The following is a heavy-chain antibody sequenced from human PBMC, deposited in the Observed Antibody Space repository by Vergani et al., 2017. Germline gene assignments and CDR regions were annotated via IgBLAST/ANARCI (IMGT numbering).Heavy chain of an antibody. J-gene: IGHJ6*02. Sequence: QVQLVQSGAEVKKPGSSVKVSCKASGGTFSSYGISWVRQAPGQGLEWMGWISAYNGNTNYAQKLQGRVTMTTDTSTSTAYMELRSLRSDDTAVYYCASRFLEWLSPGLYYYYGMDVWGQGTTVTVSS. V-gene: IGHV1-18*01. CDR3: ASRFLEWLSPGLYYYYGMDV. CDR2: ISAYNGNT. D-gene: IGHD3-3*01. CDR1: GGTFSSYG.